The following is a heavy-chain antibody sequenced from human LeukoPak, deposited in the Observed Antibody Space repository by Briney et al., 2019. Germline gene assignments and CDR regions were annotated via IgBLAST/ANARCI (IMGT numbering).Heavy chain of an antibody. J-gene: IGHJ4*02. CDR1: GFTFSDYY. CDR3: AKDSDSRGLY. D-gene: IGHD3-22*01. CDR2: ISSSSSYT. Sequence: PGGSLRLSCAASGFTFSDYYMSWIRQAPGKGLEWVSYISSSSSYTNYADSVKGRFTISRDNAKNSLYLQMNSLRAEDTAVYYCAKDSDSRGLYWGQGTLVTVSS. V-gene: IGHV3-11*05.